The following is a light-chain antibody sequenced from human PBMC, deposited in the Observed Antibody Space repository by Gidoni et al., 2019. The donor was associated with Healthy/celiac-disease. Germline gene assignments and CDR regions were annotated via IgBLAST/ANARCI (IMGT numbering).Light chain of an antibody. Sequence: TPGQRVTISCSGSSSNIGSNTVNWYQQLPGTAPKLLIHSNNQRPSGVPDRFSGSKSGTSASLAISGLQSEDEADYYCAAWDDSLNGVVFGGGTKLTVL. CDR2: SNN. V-gene: IGLV1-44*01. CDR3: AAWDDSLNGVV. CDR1: SSNIGSNT. J-gene: IGLJ2*01.